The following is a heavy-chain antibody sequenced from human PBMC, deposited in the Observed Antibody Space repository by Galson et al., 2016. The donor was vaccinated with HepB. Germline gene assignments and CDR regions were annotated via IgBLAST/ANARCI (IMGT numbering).Heavy chain of an antibody. CDR2: ISGSGGGT. CDR1: GFTFSTYA. D-gene: IGHD4-17*01. Sequence: SLRLSCAASGFTFSTYAMTWVRQAPGKGLEWVSSISGSGGGTFYADPVKGRFTISRDNSKNTLYLQMNGLGAEDTALYYCAKGRQTTTAYDYWGQGTLVTVSS. V-gene: IGHV3-23*01. J-gene: IGHJ4*02. CDR3: AKGRQTTTAYDY.